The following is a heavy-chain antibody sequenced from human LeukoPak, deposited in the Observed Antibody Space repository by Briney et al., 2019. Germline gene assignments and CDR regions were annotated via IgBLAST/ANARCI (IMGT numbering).Heavy chain of an antibody. Sequence: SGTLSLTCAVFRDSIGASIDSPNWWSWVRQPPGKGLEWIGEIFHTGSTNYNPSLKSRVSMSVDKSKNQFFLNLTSVTAADTATYFCARAPRAYCSATGSCFQDDWGQGTLVIVSS. J-gene: IGHJ4*02. V-gene: IGHV4-4*02. CDR2: IFHTGST. CDR1: RDSIGASIDSPNW. D-gene: IGHD2-15*01. CDR3: ARAPRAYCSATGSCFQDD.